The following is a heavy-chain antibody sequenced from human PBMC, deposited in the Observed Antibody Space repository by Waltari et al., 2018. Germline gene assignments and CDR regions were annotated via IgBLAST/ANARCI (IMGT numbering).Heavy chain of an antibody. CDR2: INPSGGST. CDR1: GYTFTSYS. V-gene: IGHV1-46*01. CDR3: ARDRFRSYYGSGSYPFDI. D-gene: IGHD3-10*01. J-gene: IGHJ3*02. Sequence: QVPLVQSGAEVKKPGASVQVSCKASGYTFTSYSMTWVRQAPGQGLEWMGIINPSGGSTSYAQKFQGRVTMTRDTSTSTVYMELSSLRSEDTAVYYCARDRFRSYYGSGSYPFDIWGQGTMVTVAS.